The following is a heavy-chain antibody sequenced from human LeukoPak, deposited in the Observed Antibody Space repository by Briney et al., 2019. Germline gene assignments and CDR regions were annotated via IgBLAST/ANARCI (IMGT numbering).Heavy chain of an antibody. CDR1: GYTFTDYY. J-gene: IGHJ4*02. V-gene: IGHV1-2*02. CDR2: VNPNSGGT. CDR3: ARDYYDSSGLLDY. Sequence: ASVKVSCKASGYTFTDYYMHWVRQAPGQGLEWMGWVNPNSGGTNYAQKFQDRVTMTRDTSISTAYMELSRLRSDDTAVYYCARDYYDSSGLLDYWGLGTLVTVSS. D-gene: IGHD3-22*01.